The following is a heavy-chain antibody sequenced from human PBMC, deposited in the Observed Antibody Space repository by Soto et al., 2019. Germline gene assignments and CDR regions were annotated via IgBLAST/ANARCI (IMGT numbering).Heavy chain of an antibody. D-gene: IGHD2-21*01. J-gene: IGHJ5*02. V-gene: IGHV2-5*02. Sequence: SGPTLVNPTQTLTLTCTFSGFSLTANGVGVAWFRQPPGKALEWLALIYWDGDVRYSPSLRSRITITKDTSKDQVFLTVTNLDPVDTGTYYCAHRLVPNGAWFDTWGQGMLVTVSS. CDR3: AHRLVPNGAWFDT. CDR2: IYWDGDV. CDR1: GFSLTANGVG.